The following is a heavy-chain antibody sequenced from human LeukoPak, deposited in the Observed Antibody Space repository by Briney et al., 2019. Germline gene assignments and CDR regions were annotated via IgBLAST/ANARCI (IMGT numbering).Heavy chain of an antibody. CDR2: IKQDGSGK. D-gene: IGHD6-19*01. V-gene: IGHV3-7*01. CDR1: GFTFSSYW. Sequence: PGGSLRLSCAASGFTFSSYWMSWVRQAPGKGLEWVANIKQDGSGKYYVDSVKGRFTISRDNAKNSLYLQMNSLRAEDTAVYYCARGLSSGWYDYYGMDVWGQGTTVTVSS. CDR3: ARGLSSGWYDYYGMDV. J-gene: IGHJ6*02.